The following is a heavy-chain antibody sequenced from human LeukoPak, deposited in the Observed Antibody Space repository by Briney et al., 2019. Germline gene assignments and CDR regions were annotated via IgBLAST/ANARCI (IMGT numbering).Heavy chain of an antibody. CDR2: INPNSGGT. D-gene: IGHD1-26*01. V-gene: IGHV1-2*02. CDR3: ARVTLGRVGATTRLKYYFDY. CDR1: GYTFTGYY. Sequence: ASVKVSCKASGYTFTGYYMHWVRQAPGQGLEWMGWINPNSGGTNYAQKFQGRVTMTRDTSISTAYMELSRLRSDDTAVYYCARVTLGRVGATTRLKYYFDYWDQGTLVTVSS. J-gene: IGHJ4*02.